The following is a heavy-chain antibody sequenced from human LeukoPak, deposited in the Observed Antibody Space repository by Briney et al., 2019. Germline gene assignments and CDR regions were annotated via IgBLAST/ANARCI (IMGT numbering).Heavy chain of an antibody. D-gene: IGHD4-17*01. CDR2: ISGSGGST. V-gene: IGHV3-23*01. CDR1: GFTFSSYA. J-gene: IGHJ4*02. Sequence: PGGSLRLSCAASGFTFSSYAMSGVRQAPGKGLEWVSAISGSGGSTYYADSVKGRFTISRDNSKNTLYLQMNSLRAEDTAVYYCAKPGDYGDYLYYFDYWGQGTLVTVSS. CDR3: AKPGDYGDYLYYFDY.